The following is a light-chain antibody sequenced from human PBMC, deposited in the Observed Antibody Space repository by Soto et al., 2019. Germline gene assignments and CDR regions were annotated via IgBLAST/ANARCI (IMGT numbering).Light chain of an antibody. CDR2: VAS. CDR3: QQLDSDPPWT. V-gene: IGKV1-9*01. Sequence: IQLTQSPSSLSASVGDRVTITCRASQDLSNYLAWYQQYPGRAPKLLIYVASTLESGVPSRFSGSGSGTDFTLTISCLQPEDFATYYCQQLDSDPPWTFGQGTRVEIK. J-gene: IGKJ1*01. CDR1: QDLSNY.